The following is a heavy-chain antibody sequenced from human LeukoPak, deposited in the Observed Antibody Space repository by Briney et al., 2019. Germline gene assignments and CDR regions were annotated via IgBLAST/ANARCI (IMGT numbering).Heavy chain of an antibody. Sequence: SVKVSCKASGGTFSSYAISWVRQAPGQGLEWMGGIVPIFGTANYAQKFQGRVTITADESTSTAYMELSSLRSEDTAVYYCASIAAADPYYYYYMDVWGKGTTVTVSS. J-gene: IGHJ6*03. CDR2: IVPIFGTA. V-gene: IGHV1-69*13. D-gene: IGHD6-13*01. CDR3: ASIAAADPYYYYYMDV. CDR1: GGTFSSYA.